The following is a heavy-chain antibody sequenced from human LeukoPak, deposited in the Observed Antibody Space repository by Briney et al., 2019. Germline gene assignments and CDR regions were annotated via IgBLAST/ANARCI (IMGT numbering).Heavy chain of an antibody. J-gene: IGHJ4*02. D-gene: IGHD2-15*01. V-gene: IGHV3-23*01. CDR3: AKRNDIVVVVAATIDY. CDR2: ISGSGGST. Sequence: GGSLRLSCAASGFTFSSYAMSWVRQAPGKGLEWVSAISGSGGSTYYADSVKGRFTISRDNSKNTLYLQMNSLRAEDTAVYYCAKRNDIVVVVAATIDYWGQGTLVIVPP. CDR1: GFTFSSYA.